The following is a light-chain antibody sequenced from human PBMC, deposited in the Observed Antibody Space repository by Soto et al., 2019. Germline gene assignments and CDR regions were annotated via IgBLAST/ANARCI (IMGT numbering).Light chain of an antibody. CDR2: AAS. Sequence: DIQMTQSPSSLSASVGDIVTITFRARQNINSYLNWYQQKPGKAPKLLIYAASTLQSGVPSRFSGSGSGTDFTLTISSLQPEDFATYYCQQYNSYSTFGQGTKVDIK. CDR3: QQYNSYST. CDR1: QNINSY. J-gene: IGKJ1*01. V-gene: IGKV1-16*01.